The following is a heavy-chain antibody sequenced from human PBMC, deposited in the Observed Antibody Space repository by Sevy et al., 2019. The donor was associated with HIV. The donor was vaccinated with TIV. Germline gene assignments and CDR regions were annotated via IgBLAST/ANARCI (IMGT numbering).Heavy chain of an antibody. J-gene: IGHJ3*02. CDR1: GYTFTSYD. Sequence: ASVKVSCKASGYTFTSYDIIWVRQATGQGLEWMGWMNPNSGNTGYAQKFQGRVTMTRNTSISTAYMELSSLRSEDTAVYYCARGLSSGWFDAFDIWGQGTMVTVSS. V-gene: IGHV1-8*01. D-gene: IGHD6-19*01. CDR2: MNPNSGNT. CDR3: ARGLSSGWFDAFDI.